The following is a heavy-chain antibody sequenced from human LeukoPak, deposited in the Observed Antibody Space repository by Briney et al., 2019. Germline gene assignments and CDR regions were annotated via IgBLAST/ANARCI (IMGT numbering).Heavy chain of an antibody. CDR2: IYYSGST. J-gene: IGHJ2*01. V-gene: IGHV4-59*01. CDR1: GGSISSYY. D-gene: IGHD3-10*01. CDR3: ARVNPDGSWIRSSWYFDL. Sequence: TSETLSLTCTVSGGSISSYYWSWIRQPPGKGLEWIGYIYYSGSTNYNPSLKSRVTISVDTSKNQLSLKLSSVTAADTVVYYCARVNPDGSWIRSSWYFDLWGRGTLVTVSS.